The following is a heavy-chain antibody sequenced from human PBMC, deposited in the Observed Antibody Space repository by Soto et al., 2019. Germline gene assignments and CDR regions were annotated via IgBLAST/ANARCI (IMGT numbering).Heavy chain of an antibody. CDR1: PGSIRSSSYF. CDR3: ARHPSNFWFDP. V-gene: IGHV4-39*01. D-gene: IGHD4-4*01. J-gene: IGHJ5*02. CDR2: IYYSGST. Sequence: SATLSLTCTVSPGSIRSSSYFRGWIRQPPGKGLEWIGSIYYSGSTYYNPSLKSRVTVSVDTSKNQFSLKLSSVTAADTAVYYCARHPSNFWFDPWGQGTLVTVS.